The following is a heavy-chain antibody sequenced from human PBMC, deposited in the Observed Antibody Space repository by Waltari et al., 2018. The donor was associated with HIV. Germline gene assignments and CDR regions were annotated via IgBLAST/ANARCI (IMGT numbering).Heavy chain of an antibody. Sequence: QLQLQESGPGLVKPSETLSLTCSVYGGSISSSLYYWGWIRQPPGQGLEWIGSIYYNGRTYYNPSLKSRVTMSIDTSNFQFSLKLSSVTAADTAVYYCARKGSGYNTYYFDYWGQGSLVTVSS. CDR2: IYYNGRT. CDR1: GGSISSSLYY. J-gene: IGHJ4*02. D-gene: IGHD3-22*01. CDR3: ARKGSGYNTYYFDY. V-gene: IGHV4-39*07.